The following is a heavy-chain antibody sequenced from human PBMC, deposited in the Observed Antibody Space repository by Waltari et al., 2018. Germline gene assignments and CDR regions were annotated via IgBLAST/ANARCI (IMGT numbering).Heavy chain of an antibody. CDR2: IKSKTDGETT. J-gene: IGHJ4*02. V-gene: IGHV3-15*01. CDR1: GFTFSNAW. CDR3: ATGFRLFGSGSFDH. Sequence: EVQLVESGGGLVKPGGSLRLSCAASGFTFSNAWMSWVRQTPGKGLEWVGRIKSKTDGETTDYAAPVKGRFTISRDDSKNTLVLQMNRLKTGDTAVYYCATGFRLFGSGSFDHWGQGNLVTVSS. D-gene: IGHD3-10*01.